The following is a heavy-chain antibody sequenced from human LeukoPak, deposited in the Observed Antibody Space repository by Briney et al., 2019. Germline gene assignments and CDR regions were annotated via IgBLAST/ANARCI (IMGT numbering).Heavy chain of an antibody. Sequence: RTGGSLRLSCAASGFTFSSYWMSWVRQAPGKGLEWVANIKQDGSEKYYVDSVKGRFTISRDNAKNSLDLQMNSLRVEDTAVYYCARLGPASSGWPESFDYWGQGTLVTVSS. CDR1: GFTFSSYW. CDR3: ARLGPASSGWPESFDY. D-gene: IGHD6-19*01. CDR2: IKQDGSEK. V-gene: IGHV3-7*03. J-gene: IGHJ4*02.